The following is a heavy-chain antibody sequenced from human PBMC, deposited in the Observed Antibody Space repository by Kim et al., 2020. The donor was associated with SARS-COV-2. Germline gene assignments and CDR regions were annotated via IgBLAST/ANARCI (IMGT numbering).Heavy chain of an antibody. CDR1: GGSISSYY. V-gene: IGHV4-59*08. J-gene: IGHJ6*02. Sequence: SETLSLTCTVSGGSISSYYWSWIRQPPGKGLEWIGYIYYSGSTNNNPSLKSRVTISVDTSKNQFSLKLSSVTAADTAVYYCASRIAAACLGYYGMDVWGQGTTVTVSS. CDR3: ASRIAAACLGYYGMDV. CDR2: IYYSGST. D-gene: IGHD6-13*01.